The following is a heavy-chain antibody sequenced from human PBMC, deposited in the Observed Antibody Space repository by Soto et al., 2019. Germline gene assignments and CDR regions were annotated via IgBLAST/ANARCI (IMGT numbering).Heavy chain of an antibody. D-gene: IGHD2-15*01. CDR1: GFLFDDYA. CDR2: ISWNSRSI. Sequence: EVQLVESGGGLVQPGRSLRLSCAASGFLFDDYAMHWVRQAPGKGLEWVSGISWNSRSIGYADSVKGRFTISRDKDKKSLYLQMNSLRAEDTALYYCAKAAVRGYCSGGSCYSPFDYWGQGTLVTVSS. CDR3: AKAAVRGYCSGGSCYSPFDY. V-gene: IGHV3-9*01. J-gene: IGHJ4*02.